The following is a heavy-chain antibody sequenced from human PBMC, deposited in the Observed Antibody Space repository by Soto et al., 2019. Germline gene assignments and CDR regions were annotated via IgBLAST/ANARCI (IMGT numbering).Heavy chain of an antibody. J-gene: IGHJ6*02. CDR2: IIPIFGTA. CDR3: ARDCSSTSCYTRRKNYYYYGMDV. Sequence: VQLVQSGAEVKKPGSSVKVSCKASGGTFSSYAISWVRQAPGQGLEWMGGIIPIFGTANYAQKFQGRVTITADESTSTAYMELSSLRSEDTAVYYCARDCSSTSCYTRRKNYYYYGMDVWGQGTTVTVSS. CDR1: GGTFSSYA. D-gene: IGHD2-2*02. V-gene: IGHV1-69*01.